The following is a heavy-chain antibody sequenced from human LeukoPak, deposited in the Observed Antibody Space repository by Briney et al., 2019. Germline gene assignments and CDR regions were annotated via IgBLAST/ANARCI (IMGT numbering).Heavy chain of an antibody. V-gene: IGHV5-51*01. CDR1: GYSFTSYW. J-gene: IGHJ4*02. Sequence: GESLKISCKGSGYSFTSYWIAWVRQMPGKGLEWMGIIYPGDSDTRYSPSFQGQVTISADKSISTAYLQWSSLKASDTAMYYCARPRWPGYSYGYAGYWGQGTLVTVSS. D-gene: IGHD5-18*01. CDR2: IYPGDSDT. CDR3: ARPRWPGYSYGYAGY.